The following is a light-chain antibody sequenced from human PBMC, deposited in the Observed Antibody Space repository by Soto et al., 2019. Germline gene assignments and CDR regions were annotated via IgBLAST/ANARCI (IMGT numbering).Light chain of an antibody. V-gene: IGLV1-40*01. CDR3: QSYDSSLSAWKV. Sequence: QSVLTQPPSVSGAPGQRVSISCTGTNTNIGAGYDVNWYQLLPGTAPKLLIYANINPPPGVPDRFSGSKSGASAFLVITGLQAEDEADYYCQSYDSSLSAWKVFGGGTKLTVL. CDR2: ANI. CDR1: NTNIGAGYD. J-gene: IGLJ3*02.